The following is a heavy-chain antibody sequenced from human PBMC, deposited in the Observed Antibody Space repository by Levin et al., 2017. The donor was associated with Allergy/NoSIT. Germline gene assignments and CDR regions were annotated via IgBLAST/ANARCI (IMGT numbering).Heavy chain of an antibody. CDR3: ARDRRNEGYINGFDASDF. Sequence: GASVKVSCKASGYPFTGNGINWVRQAPGQGLEWLGWISAYTGKTNFAEKFQGRVTMTRDTSTSTVYMELRSLRSDDTALYFCARDRRNEGYINGFDASDFWGQGTMVTVSS. V-gene: IGHV1-18*01. J-gene: IGHJ3*01. D-gene: IGHD5-18*01. CDR2: ISAYTGKT. CDR1: GYPFTGNG.